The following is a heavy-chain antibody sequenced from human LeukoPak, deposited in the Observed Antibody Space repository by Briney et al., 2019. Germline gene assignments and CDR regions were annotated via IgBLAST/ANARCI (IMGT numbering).Heavy chain of an antibody. J-gene: IGHJ5*02. D-gene: IGHD3-10*01. V-gene: IGHV3-23*01. CDR1: GFTFSSYA. Sequence: GGSLRLSCAASGFTFSSYAMSWVRQAPGKGLEWVSAISGGGGSTYCADSVKGRFTISRDNSKNTLYLQMNSLRAEDTAVYYCAKDEDYYGSGSYYTYNWFDPWGQGTLVTVSS. CDR3: AKDEDYYGSGSYYTYNWFDP. CDR2: ISGGGGST.